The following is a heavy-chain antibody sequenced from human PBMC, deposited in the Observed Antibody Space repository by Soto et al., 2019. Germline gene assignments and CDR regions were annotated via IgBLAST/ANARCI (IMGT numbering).Heavy chain of an antibody. V-gene: IGHV3-30-3*01. CDR1: GFTFSSYA. D-gene: IGHD5-18*01. J-gene: IGHJ4*02. CDR2: ISYDGSSK. CDR3: AIDGMDTAIVGVGGY. Sequence: QVHLVESGGGVVQPGRSLRLSCAASGFTFSSYAVHWVRQAPGKGLEWVAVISYDGSSKYYPDSVKGRFTISRDNSKNTLYLQMNSLRAEDTAVYYCAIDGMDTAIVGVGGYWGQGTLVTVSS.